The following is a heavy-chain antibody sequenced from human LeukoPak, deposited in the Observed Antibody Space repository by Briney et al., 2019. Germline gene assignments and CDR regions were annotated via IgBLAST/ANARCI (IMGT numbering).Heavy chain of an antibody. CDR1: GGSISSYY. CDR3: ARHSQGEYSSGWRYFDY. D-gene: IGHD6-19*01. J-gene: IGHJ4*02. Sequence: PSETLSLTCTVSGGSISSYYWSWIRQPPGKGLEWIGYIYYSGSTNYNPSLKSRVTISVDTSKNQSSLKLSSVTAADTAVYYCARHSQGEYSSGWRYFDYWGQGTLVTVSS. CDR2: IYYSGST. V-gene: IGHV4-59*01.